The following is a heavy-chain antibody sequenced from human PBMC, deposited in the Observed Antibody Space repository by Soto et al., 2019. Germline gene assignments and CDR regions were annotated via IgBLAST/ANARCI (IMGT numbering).Heavy chain of an antibody. CDR3: ARDRSVYYDFWSGYQRSYGMDV. V-gene: IGHV3-30-3*01. J-gene: IGHJ6*02. Sequence: GGSLRLSCAASGFTFSSYAMHWVRQAPGKGLEWVAVISYDGSNKYYADSVKGRFTISRDNSKNTLYLQMNSLRAEDTAVYYCARDRSVYYDFWSGYQRSYGMDVWGQGTTVTAP. CDR1: GFTFSSYA. CDR2: ISYDGSNK. D-gene: IGHD3-3*01.